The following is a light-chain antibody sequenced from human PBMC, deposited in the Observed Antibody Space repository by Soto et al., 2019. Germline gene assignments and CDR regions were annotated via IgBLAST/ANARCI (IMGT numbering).Light chain of an antibody. CDR3: SSYAGSNTLGV. Sequence: QSALTQPASVSGSPGQSITISCTGTSSDVGGYNYVSWYQQHPGKAPKLMIYDVSNRPSGVSNRFSGSKSGNTASLTISGLQAEDEADYYCSSYAGSNTLGVFGGGTKLTVL. CDR2: DVS. V-gene: IGLV2-14*01. J-gene: IGLJ3*02. CDR1: SSDVGGYNY.